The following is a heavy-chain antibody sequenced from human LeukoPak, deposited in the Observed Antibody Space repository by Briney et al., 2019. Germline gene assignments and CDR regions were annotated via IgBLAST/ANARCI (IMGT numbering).Heavy chain of an antibody. Sequence: PGGSLRLSCAASGFTFSSYVMSWVRQAPGMGLEWVSSLSGSGDSTYYADSVKGRFTISRDNSKNTLFLQMNSLRAEDTAIYYCAKDTRLRVYDSWGQGTLVTVSS. J-gene: IGHJ4*02. V-gene: IGHV3-23*01. D-gene: IGHD4-17*01. CDR2: LSGSGDST. CDR3: AKDTRLRVYDS. CDR1: GFTFSSYV.